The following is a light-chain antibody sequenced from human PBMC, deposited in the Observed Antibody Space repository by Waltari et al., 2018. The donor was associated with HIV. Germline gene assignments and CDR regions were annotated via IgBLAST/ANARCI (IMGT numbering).Light chain of an antibody. Sequence: ELTQPPSVSVSPGQTARITCSADALAKQHTYWYQQKPEKGPRYLMKLNSDGSHSKGDGIPDRFSGSSSGAERYLTISSLQSEDEADYYCQTWGTGIVVFGGGTKLTVL. CDR1: LAKQHT. J-gene: IGLJ2*01. CDR2: LNSDGSH. CDR3: QTWGTGIVV. V-gene: IGLV4-69*01.